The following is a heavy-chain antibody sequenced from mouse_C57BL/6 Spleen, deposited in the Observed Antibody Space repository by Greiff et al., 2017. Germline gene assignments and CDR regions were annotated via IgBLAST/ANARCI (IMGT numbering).Heavy chain of an antibody. CDR2: INPNNGGT. V-gene: IGHV1-26*01. J-gene: IGHJ4*01. D-gene: IGHD1-1*01. Sequence: VQLQQSGPELVKPGASVKISCKASGYTFTDYYMNWVKQSHGKSLEWIGDINPNNGGTSYNQKFKGKATLTVDKSSSTAYMELRSLTSEDSAVYNCARGHYDSYYAMDYWGQGTSVTVSS. CDR1: GYTFTDYY. CDR3: ARGHYDSYYAMDY.